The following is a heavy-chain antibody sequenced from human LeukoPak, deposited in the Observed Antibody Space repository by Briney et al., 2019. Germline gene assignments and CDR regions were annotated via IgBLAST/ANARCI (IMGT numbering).Heavy chain of an antibody. D-gene: IGHD3-22*01. J-gene: IGHJ4*02. CDR1: GFTFSSYA. CDR2: ISGSGGST. V-gene: IGHV3-23*01. Sequence: PGGSLRLSCAASGFTFSSYATSWVRQAPGKGLEWVSAISGSGGSTYYADSVKGRFTISRDNSKNTLYLQMNSLRAEDTAVYYCAKGRPHYYDSSGYYYFDYWGQGTLVTVSS. CDR3: AKGRPHYYDSSGYYYFDY.